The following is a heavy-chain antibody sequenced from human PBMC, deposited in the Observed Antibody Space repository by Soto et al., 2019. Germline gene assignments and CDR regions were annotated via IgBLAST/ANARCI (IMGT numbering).Heavy chain of an antibody. CDR3: ARARGYSYGYGYYYVLDV. Sequence: QVQLQQWGAGLLKPSETLSLTCAVYGGSFSGYYWSWIRQPPGKGLEWIGEINHSGSTNYNPSLKSRVTISVDTSKNQFSLKLSSVTAADTAVYYCARARGYSYGYGYYYVLDVWGQGTTVTVSS. CDR1: GGSFSGYY. J-gene: IGHJ6*02. V-gene: IGHV4-34*01. CDR2: INHSGST. D-gene: IGHD5-18*01.